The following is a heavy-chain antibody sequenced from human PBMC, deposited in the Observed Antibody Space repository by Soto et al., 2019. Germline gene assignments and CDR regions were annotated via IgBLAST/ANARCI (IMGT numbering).Heavy chain of an antibody. V-gene: IGHV4-39*07. J-gene: IGHJ6*02. Sequence: PSETLSLTCTVSGGSISSSSYYWGWIRQPPGKGLEWIGSIYYSGSTNYNPSLKSRVTISVDTSKNQFSLKLSSVTAADTAVYYCARDHVVVPAAGWGHYYYGMDVWGQGTTVTVSS. D-gene: IGHD2-2*01. CDR3: ARDHVVVPAAGWGHYYYGMDV. CDR1: GGSISSSSYY. CDR2: IYYSGST.